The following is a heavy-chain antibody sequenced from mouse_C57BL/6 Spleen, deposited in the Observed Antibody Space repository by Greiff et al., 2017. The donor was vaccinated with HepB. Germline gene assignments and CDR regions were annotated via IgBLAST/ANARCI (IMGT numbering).Heavy chain of an antibody. Sequence: EVQVVESGGGLVQPKGSLKLSCAASGFSFNTYAMNWVRQAPGKGLEWVARIRSKSNNYATYYADSVKDRFTISRDDSESMLYLQMNKLKTEDTAMYYCVRSSYYYGSSSFDYWGQGTTLTVSS. V-gene: IGHV10-1*01. J-gene: IGHJ2*01. CDR3: VRSSYYYGSSSFDY. D-gene: IGHD1-1*01. CDR2: IRSKSNNYAT. CDR1: GFSFNTYA.